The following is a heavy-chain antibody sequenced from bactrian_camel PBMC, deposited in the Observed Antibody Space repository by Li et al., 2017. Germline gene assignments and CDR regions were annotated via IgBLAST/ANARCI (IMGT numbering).Heavy chain of an antibody. D-gene: IGHD2*01. CDR3: AASFTGHWVPVRADYNY. V-gene: IGHV3S31*01. J-gene: IGHJ4*01. CDR1: GYTRSRYV. CDR2: KYIGGGGST. Sequence: DVQLVESGGGSVQAGGSLRLSCVASGYTRSRYVMAWFRQAPGKEREGIAVKYIGGGGSTWYAGSVKDRFTISQDNAKNTLDLQMNSLKPEDTAMYYCAASFTGHWVPVRADYNYWGQGTQVTVS.